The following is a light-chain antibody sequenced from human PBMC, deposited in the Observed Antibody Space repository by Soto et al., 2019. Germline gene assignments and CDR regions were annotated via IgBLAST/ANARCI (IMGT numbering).Light chain of an antibody. CDR2: GAS. Sequence: EIVMTQSQATLSVPPGERATLSCRASQSVSSNLAWYQQKPGQAPRLLIYGASTRATGIPARFSGSGSGTQFTLTISSLQSEDFAVYYCQQYNNWPLTFGGGTKVEIK. CDR1: QSVSSN. CDR3: QQYNNWPLT. J-gene: IGKJ4*01. V-gene: IGKV3-15*01.